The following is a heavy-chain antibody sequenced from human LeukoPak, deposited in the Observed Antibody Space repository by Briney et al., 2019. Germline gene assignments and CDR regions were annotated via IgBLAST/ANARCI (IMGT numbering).Heavy chain of an antibody. CDR3: ARAEGLGVLFD. CDR1: GFTFSSYA. CDR2: ISYDGSNK. Sequence: GGSLRLSCAASGFTFSSYAMHWVRQTPGKGLEWVAIISYDGSNKYYADSVKGRFTISRDNSKNTLYLQMNSLRAEDTAVYYCARAEGLGVLFDWGQGTLVTVSS. V-gene: IGHV3-30-3*01. J-gene: IGHJ4*02. D-gene: IGHD3-10*02.